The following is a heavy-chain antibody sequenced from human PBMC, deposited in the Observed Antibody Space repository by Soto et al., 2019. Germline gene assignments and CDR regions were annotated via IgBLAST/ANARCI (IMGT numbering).Heavy chain of an antibody. V-gene: IGHV2-5*02. D-gene: IGHD3-3*01. CDR1: VFSLTTSGVG. J-gene: IGHJ4*02. Sequence: QITLNESGPTQVKPRQTLTLTRTFSVFSLTTSGVGVGWIRQSPGKAPEWLALIYWDDDKRYSPSLKSRLTITKDTSKNQVVLTMADLDPADTATYYCAHRVLRTVFGLVTTTAIYFDFWGQGTPVAVSS. CDR2: IYWDDDK. CDR3: AHRVLRTVFGLVTTTAIYFDF.